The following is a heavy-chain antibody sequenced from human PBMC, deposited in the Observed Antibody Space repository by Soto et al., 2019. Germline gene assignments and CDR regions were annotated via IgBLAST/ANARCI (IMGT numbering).Heavy chain of an antibody. Sequence: SETLSLTCTVSGGSISSSSYYWGWIRQPPGKGLEWIGSIYYSGSTYYNPSLKSRVTISVDTSKNQFSLKLSSVTAADTAVYYCARRGKILAEFDPWGQGTLVTVS. CDR1: GGSISSSSYY. CDR2: IYYSGST. CDR3: ARRGKILAEFDP. V-gene: IGHV4-39*01. J-gene: IGHJ5*02. D-gene: IGHD3-3*01.